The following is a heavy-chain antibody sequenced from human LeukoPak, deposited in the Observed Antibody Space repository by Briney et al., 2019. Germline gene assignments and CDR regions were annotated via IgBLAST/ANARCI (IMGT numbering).Heavy chain of an antibody. V-gene: IGHV7-4-1*01. D-gene: IGHD2-2*01. Sequence: ASVKVSCKASGYTFTSYAMNWVRQAPGQGLEWMGWINTNTGNPTYAQGFTGRFVFSLDTSVSTAYLQICSLKAEGTAVYYCARAPEYCSSTSCYDGYFDYWGQGTLVTVSS. CDR1: GYTFTSYA. CDR3: ARAPEYCSSTSCYDGYFDY. J-gene: IGHJ4*02. CDR2: INTNTGNP.